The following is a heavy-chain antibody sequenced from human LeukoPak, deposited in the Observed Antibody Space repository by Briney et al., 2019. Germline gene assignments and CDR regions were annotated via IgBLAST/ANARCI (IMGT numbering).Heavy chain of an antibody. CDR2: IYYSGSA. V-gene: IGHV4-59*08. CDR1: GGSISNYY. D-gene: IGHD4-17*01. J-gene: IGHJ3*01. CDR3: ARSYGDYITGAYAFDV. Sequence: SETLSLTCTVSGGSISNYYWSWIRQPPEKGLEWIGYIYYSGSANYNPSLKSRLTISVDTSKNQFSLKLSSVTAADTAVYYCARSYGDYITGAYAFDVWGQGTMVTVSS.